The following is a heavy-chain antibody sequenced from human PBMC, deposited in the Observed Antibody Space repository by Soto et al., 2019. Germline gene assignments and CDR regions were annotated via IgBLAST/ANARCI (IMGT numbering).Heavy chain of an antibody. J-gene: IGHJ3*02. Sequence: QVQLVESGGGVVQPGRSLRLSCAASGFTFSSYGMHWVRQAPGKGLEWVAVIWYDGSNKYYADSVKGRFTISRDNSKNTLYLQMNSLRAEDTAVYYCARDRDGYDYVSAFDIWGQGTMVTVSS. D-gene: IGHD5-12*01. CDR1: GFTFSSYG. CDR3: ARDRDGYDYVSAFDI. V-gene: IGHV3-33*01. CDR2: IWYDGSNK.